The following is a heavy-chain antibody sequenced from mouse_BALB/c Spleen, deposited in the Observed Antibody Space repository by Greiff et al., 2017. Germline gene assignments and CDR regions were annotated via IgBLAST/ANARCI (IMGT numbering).Heavy chain of an antibody. D-gene: IGHD4-1*01. V-gene: IGHV2-9*02. Sequence: VKLMESGPGLVAPSQSLSITCTVSGFSLTSYGVHWVRQPPGKGLEWLGVIWAGGSTNYNSALMSRLSISKDNSKSQVFLKMNSLQTDDTAMYYCAREREKTGPWFAYWGQGTLVTVSA. CDR1: GFSLTSYG. CDR2: IWAGGST. J-gene: IGHJ3*01. CDR3: AREREKTGPWFAY.